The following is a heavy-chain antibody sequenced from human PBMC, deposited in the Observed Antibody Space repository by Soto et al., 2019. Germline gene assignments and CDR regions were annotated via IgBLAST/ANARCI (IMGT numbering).Heavy chain of an antibody. J-gene: IGHJ5*02. CDR2: ISSSGSTI. D-gene: IGHD6-19*01. CDR3: ARPSSGWENWFDP. V-gene: IGHV3-11*01. CDR1: GFTFSDYY. Sequence: GGSLRLSCAASGFTFSDYYMSWIRQAPGKGLEWVSYISSSGSTIYYADSVKGRFTISRDDAKNSLYLQMNSLRAEDTAVYYCARPSSGWENWFDPWGLGTLVTVSS.